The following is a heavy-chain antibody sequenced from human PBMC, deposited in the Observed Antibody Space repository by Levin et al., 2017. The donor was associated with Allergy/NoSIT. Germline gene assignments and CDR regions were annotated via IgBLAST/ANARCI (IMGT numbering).Heavy chain of an antibody. J-gene: IGHJ5*02. Sequence: GGSLRLSCAASGFTFSNYDMHWVRQVTGKGLEWVSGIDTAGDTYYAVSVKGRFSVSRENAKNSLYLQMNSLRAGDTAIYYCARVLRGAFDPWGQGTLATVSS. CDR2: IDTAGDT. CDR3: ARVLRGAFDP. V-gene: IGHV3-13*04. CDR1: GFTFSNYD. D-gene: IGHD3-3*01.